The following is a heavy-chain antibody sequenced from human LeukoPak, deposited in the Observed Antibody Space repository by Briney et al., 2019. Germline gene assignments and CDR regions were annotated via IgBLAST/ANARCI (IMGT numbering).Heavy chain of an antibody. V-gene: IGHV1-18*04. CDR3: ARAVIWFGEIDY. J-gene: IGHJ4*02. Sequence: ASVKVSCKASGYTFTSYGISWVRQAPGQGLEWMGWISVYNGNTKYAQKLQGRVTMTTDTSTSTAYMDVKSLRSDDTAVYYRARAVIWFGEIDYWGQGTLVTVSS. CDR2: ISVYNGNT. D-gene: IGHD3-10*01. CDR1: GYTFTSYG.